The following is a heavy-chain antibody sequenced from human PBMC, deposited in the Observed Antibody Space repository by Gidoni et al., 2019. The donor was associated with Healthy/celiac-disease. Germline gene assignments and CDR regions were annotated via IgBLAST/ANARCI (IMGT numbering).Heavy chain of an antibody. CDR1: GFTFSSYG. Sequence: QVQLVESGGGVVQPGRSLRLSCAASGFTFSSYGMHWVRQAQGKGLEWVAVISYDGSNKYYADSVKGRFTISRDNSKNTLYLQMNSLRAEDTAVYYCAKVEDIVVVVAYFDYWGQGTLVTVSS. V-gene: IGHV3-30*18. J-gene: IGHJ4*02. D-gene: IGHD2-15*01. CDR2: ISYDGSNK. CDR3: AKVEDIVVVVAYFDY.